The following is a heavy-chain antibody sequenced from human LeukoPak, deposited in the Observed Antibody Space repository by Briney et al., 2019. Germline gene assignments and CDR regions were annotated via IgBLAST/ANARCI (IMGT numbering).Heavy chain of an antibody. V-gene: IGHV1-2*02. CDR3: ARVATMVRGVMSPTHFDY. CDR1: GYTFTGYY. CDR2: INPNSGGT. D-gene: IGHD3-10*01. Sequence: ASVKVSCKASGYTFTGYYMHWVRQAPGQGLEWMGWINPNSGGTNYAQKFQGRVTMTRDTSISTAYMELSRLRSDDTAVYYCARVATMVRGVMSPTHFDYWGQGTLVTVSS. J-gene: IGHJ4*02.